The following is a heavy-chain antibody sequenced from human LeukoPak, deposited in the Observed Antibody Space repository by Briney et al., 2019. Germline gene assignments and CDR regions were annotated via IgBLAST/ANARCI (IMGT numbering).Heavy chain of an antibody. D-gene: IGHD2-15*01. CDR3: TTGGVADYYYYYGMDV. CDR2: IKRKTDGGTT. Sequence: SGGSLRLSCAASGFTFSNVCMSWVRQAPGKGVEWVGRIKRKTDGGTTDYAAPVKGRFTISRNNSKNTLYLQMNSLKTEDTAVYDCTTGGVADYYYYYGMDVWGQGTTVTVSS. J-gene: IGHJ6*02. V-gene: IGHV3-15*01. CDR1: GFTFSNVC.